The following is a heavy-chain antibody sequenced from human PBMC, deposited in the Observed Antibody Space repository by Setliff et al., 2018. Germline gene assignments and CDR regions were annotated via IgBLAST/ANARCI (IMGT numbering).Heavy chain of an antibody. J-gene: IGHJ3*02. CDR1: GYTFSANA. D-gene: IGHD6-19*01. V-gene: IGHV1-46*03. CDR2: INPSGGGT. Sequence: ASVKVSCKASGYTFSANAIHWVRQAPGQRLEWMGLINPSGGGTIYARKFQGRVTMARETSTSTVYMELSGLRSEDTAVYYCARVYLAGSGWDKANALDIWGQGTMVTVSS. CDR3: ARVYLAGSGWDKANALDI.